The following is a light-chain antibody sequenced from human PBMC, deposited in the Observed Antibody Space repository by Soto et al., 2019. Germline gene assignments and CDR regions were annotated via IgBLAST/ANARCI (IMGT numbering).Light chain of an antibody. CDR1: QTISVW. CDR2: KAS. V-gene: IGKV1-5*03. CDR3: QQYNSYSRT. J-gene: IGKJ1*01. Sequence: DIQMTQSPSTLSGSVGDRVTITCRASQTISVWLAWYQQKAGKAPNLLIYKASRLESGVPSRFSGSGSGTEFTLTISSLQPDDFAAYYCQQYNSYSRTFGQGTKVDI.